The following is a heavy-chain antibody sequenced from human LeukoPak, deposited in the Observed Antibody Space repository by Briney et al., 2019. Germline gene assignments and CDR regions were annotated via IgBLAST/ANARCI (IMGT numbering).Heavy chain of an antibody. V-gene: IGHV3-30*18. CDR1: GLIFSSYG. CDR2: ILSDGSNT. J-gene: IGHJ4*02. CDR3: AKDRRDGYNYLFDY. D-gene: IGHD5-24*01. Sequence: GGSLRLSCAASGLIFSSYGMHWVRQAPGKGLEWVAVILSDGSNTYYADSVKGRFTISRDNSKNTLSLQMNSLRAEDTAVYYCAKDRRDGYNYLFDYWGQGTLVTVSS.